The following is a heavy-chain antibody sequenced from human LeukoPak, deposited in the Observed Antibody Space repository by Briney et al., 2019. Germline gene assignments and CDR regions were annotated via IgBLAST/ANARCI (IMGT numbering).Heavy chain of an antibody. Sequence: ASVKISCKTSGYTFADYFIHWVRQAPGQGLEWMGRINANSGDTYYEQKFQGRVTITRETSISTAYVEVNWLISDDTAIYYCARDVISPSNWEFDYWGQGPLVTVSS. CDR3: ARDVISPSNWEFDY. CDR2: INANSGDT. J-gene: IGHJ4*02. V-gene: IGHV1-2*06. CDR1: GYTFADYF. D-gene: IGHD1-26*01.